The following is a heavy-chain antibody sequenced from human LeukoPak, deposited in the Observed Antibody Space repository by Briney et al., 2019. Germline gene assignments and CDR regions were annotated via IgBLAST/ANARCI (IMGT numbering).Heavy chain of an antibody. Sequence: SETLSLTCTVSGGSISSVDYYWSWIRQPPGKDLKWIGYIYYTGNTYYNPSLKSRVTISVDTSENQFSLKLSSVTAADTAVYYCARVYGSGTSRGFDPWGQGTLVTVSS. CDR1: GGSISSVDYY. D-gene: IGHD3-10*01. CDR2: IYYTGNT. V-gene: IGHV4-30-4*08. CDR3: ARVYGSGTSRGFDP. J-gene: IGHJ5*02.